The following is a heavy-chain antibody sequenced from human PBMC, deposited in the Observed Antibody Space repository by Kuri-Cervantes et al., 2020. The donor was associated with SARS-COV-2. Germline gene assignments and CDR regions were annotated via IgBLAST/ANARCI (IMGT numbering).Heavy chain of an antibody. CDR1: GFNFSTTD. Sequence: GEPLKISCVASGFNFSTTDMHWVRQAPGKGLEWVTFISSDGKNKKCMASGKGRFTISRDNSQNTLHLQMKSLRDEDTAIYYCAKDRAGVHDFWGQGTLVTVFS. V-gene: IGHV3-30*18. CDR3: AKDRAGVHDF. J-gene: IGHJ4*02. CDR2: ISSDGKNK. D-gene: IGHD2-21*01.